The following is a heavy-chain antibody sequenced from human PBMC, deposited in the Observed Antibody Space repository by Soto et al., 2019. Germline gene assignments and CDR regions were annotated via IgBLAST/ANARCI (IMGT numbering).Heavy chain of an antibody. V-gene: IGHV4-34*01. J-gene: IGHJ4*02. CDR1: GGSFSGYY. CDR3: ARGSHLAITMVRGVREARFDS. D-gene: IGHD3-10*01. CDR2: INHSGST. Sequence: QVQLQQWGAGLLKPSETLSLTCAVYGGSFSGYYWSWIRQPPGKGLEWIGEINHSGSTNYNPSLKSRVTISVDTSKNQFPLKLSSVTAADTAVYYCARGSHLAITMVRGVREARFDSWGQGTLVTVSS.